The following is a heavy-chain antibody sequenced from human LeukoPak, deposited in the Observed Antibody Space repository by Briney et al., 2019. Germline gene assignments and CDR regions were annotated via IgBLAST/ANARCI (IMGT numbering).Heavy chain of an antibody. J-gene: IGHJ4*02. V-gene: IGHV3-30*04. D-gene: IGHD3-10*01. Sequence: GGSLRLSCAASGFTFRSFPIHWVRQAPGKGLEWVAVVSMAGDVKYYADSVKGRFTLSRDNSNDTVYVQMNSLRPEDTAVYFFARAYGSGAYPDWGQGTLVIVSS. CDR3: ARAYGSGAYPD. CDR1: GFTFRSFP. CDR2: VSMAGDVK.